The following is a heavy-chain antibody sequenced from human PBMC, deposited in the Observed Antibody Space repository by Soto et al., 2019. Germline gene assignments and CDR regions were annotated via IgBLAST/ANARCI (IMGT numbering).Heavy chain of an antibody. CDR1: GGTFSSYT. V-gene: IGHV1-69*02. J-gene: IGHJ4*02. CDR2: IIPILGIA. Sequence: QVQLVQSGAELKKPGSSVKVSCKASGGTFSSYTISWVRQAPGQGLDWMGRIIPILGIANYAQKFQGRVTITADKSTSTAYMELSSLRSEDTAVYYCASIGYCSRGSCYDYWGQGTLVTVSS. CDR3: ASIGYCSRGSCYDY. D-gene: IGHD2-15*01.